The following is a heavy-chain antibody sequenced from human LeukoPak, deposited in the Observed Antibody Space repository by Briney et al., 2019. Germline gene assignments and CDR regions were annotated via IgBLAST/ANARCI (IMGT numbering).Heavy chain of an antibody. J-gene: IGHJ1*01. CDR1: AGSFSSYG. V-gene: IGHV1-69*13. Sequence: ASVTVSFTASAGSFSSYGISWVRQAPGQGLEWMGGRIPILGTTNLAQKFQGRLTITADESTSTAYMELNGLRVGDTAVYYCAREGPVGTDGFWGQGTLVTVSS. CDR3: AREGPVGTDGF. CDR2: RIPILGTT. D-gene: IGHD5-24*01.